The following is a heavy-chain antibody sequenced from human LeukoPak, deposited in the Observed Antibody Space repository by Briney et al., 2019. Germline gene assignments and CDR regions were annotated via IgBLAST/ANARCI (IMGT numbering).Heavy chain of an antibody. D-gene: IGHD3-10*01. V-gene: IGHV3-74*01. CDR1: GFTFSSYW. CDR3: TRGPITMVRGQAFDI. Sequence: GGSLRLSRAASGFTFSSYWMYWVRQAPGKGLVWVSRINSDGSSTIYADSVKGRFTISRDNAKNTLYLQMNSLRAEDTAVYYCTRGPITMVRGQAFDIWGQGTMVTVSS. CDR2: INSDGSST. J-gene: IGHJ3*02.